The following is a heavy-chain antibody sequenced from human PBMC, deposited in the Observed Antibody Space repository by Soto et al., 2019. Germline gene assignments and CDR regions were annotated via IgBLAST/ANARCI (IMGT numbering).Heavy chain of an antibody. CDR2: SQQSGNT. J-gene: IGHJ4*02. CDR3: ATRDSSRFY. D-gene: IGHD6-13*01. CDR1: GVSISSHDG. Sequence: QVQLQESGPGLVKPPGTLSLTCAVSGVSISSHDGGTWVRQPPGKGLERIGESQQSGNTNYNSSLESRSNISMGQSKNQSALKLTSETVADRVVYYCATRDSSRFYWGQGTVVTVSS. V-gene: IGHV4-4*03.